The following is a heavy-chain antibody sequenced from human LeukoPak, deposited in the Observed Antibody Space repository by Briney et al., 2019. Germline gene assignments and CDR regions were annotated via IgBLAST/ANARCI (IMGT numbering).Heavy chain of an antibody. CDR2: LSYDGNNR. V-gene: IGHV3-30*18. Sequence: GGSLRLSCAASGFTFSSFGMHWVRQAPGKGLEWVAVLSYDGNNRYYADSVKGRFTISRDNSKNTLYLQMNSLRAEDTAVYYCAKDASTVTLHADYWGQGTLVTVSS. D-gene: IGHD4-17*01. CDR3: AKDASTVTLHADY. CDR1: GFTFSSFG. J-gene: IGHJ4*02.